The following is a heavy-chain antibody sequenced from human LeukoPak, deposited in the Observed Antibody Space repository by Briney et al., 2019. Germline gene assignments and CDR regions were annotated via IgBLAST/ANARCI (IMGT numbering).Heavy chain of an antibody. Sequence: PGGSLRLSCAASGFTSSSYSMNWVPQAPGKGLEWVSYISGGSGYIYYADSVKGRFTISRDNAKNSLYLQMNSLRAEDTAVYYCARAIAVAEGYWGQGTLVTVSS. CDR3: ARAIAVAEGY. J-gene: IGHJ4*02. V-gene: IGHV3-21*01. D-gene: IGHD6-19*01. CDR1: GFTSSSYS. CDR2: ISGGSGYI.